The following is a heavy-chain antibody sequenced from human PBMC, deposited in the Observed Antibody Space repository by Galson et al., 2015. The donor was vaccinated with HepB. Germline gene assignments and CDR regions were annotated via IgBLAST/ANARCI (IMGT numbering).Heavy chain of an antibody. Sequence: SLRHSCAASEFILSMYWMNWVRQAPGKGLEWVANITEDGSEKNYVDSVKGRFTIARDNAKNSLYLQMNSLRAEDTAVYYCARVKRGEWYSFYYYGMDVWGRGTTVTVSS. D-gene: IGHD3-10*01. J-gene: IGHJ6*02. CDR2: ITEDGSEK. V-gene: IGHV3-7*05. CDR1: EFILSMYW. CDR3: ARVKRGEWYSFYYYGMDV.